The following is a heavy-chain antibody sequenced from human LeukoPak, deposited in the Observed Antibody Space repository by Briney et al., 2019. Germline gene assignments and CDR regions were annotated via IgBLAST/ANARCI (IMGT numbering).Heavy chain of an antibody. CDR1: GFTFSSNY. V-gene: IGHV3-53*01. CDR2: IYSGGST. Sequence: GGSLRLSCAASGFTFSSNYMSWVRQAPGKGLEGVSIIYSGGSTYYSDSGKGRFTISRDNSKNTLYLQMNSLRAEDTAVYYCARVAAAGPFDSWGQGTLVTVSS. D-gene: IGHD6-13*01. J-gene: IGHJ5*01. CDR3: ARVAAAGPFDS.